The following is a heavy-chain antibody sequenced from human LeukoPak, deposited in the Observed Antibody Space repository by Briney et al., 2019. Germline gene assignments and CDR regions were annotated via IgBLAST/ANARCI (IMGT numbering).Heavy chain of an antibody. CDR1: GYTFTGYY. D-gene: IGHD2/OR15-2a*01. Sequence: ASVKVSCKASGYTFTGYYMHWVRQAPGQGLEWMGWINPNSGGTNYAQKFQGWVTMTRDTSISTACMELSRLRSDDTAVYYCARKLSLDAFDIWGQGTMVTVSS. CDR2: INPNSGGT. CDR3: ARKLSLDAFDI. J-gene: IGHJ3*02. V-gene: IGHV1-2*04.